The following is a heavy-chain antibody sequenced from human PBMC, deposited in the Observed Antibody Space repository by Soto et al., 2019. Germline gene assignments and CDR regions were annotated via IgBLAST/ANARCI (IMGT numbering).Heavy chain of an antibody. CDR2: INHSGST. Sequence: PSETLSLTCAVYGGSFSGYYWSWIRQPPGKGLEWIGEINHSGSTNYNPSLKSRVTMSVDTSKNQFSLKLSSVTAADTAVYYCARVSTSIGWYFPYYYDGLDVLCQGPTVT. D-gene: IGHD6-19*01. CDR1: GGSFSGYY. J-gene: IGHJ6*02. CDR3: ARVSTSIGWYFPYYYDGLDV. V-gene: IGHV4-34*01.